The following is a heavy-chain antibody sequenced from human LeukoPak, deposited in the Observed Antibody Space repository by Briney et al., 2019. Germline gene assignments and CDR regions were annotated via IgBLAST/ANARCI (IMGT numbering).Heavy chain of an antibody. CDR1: GYTFTSYG. D-gene: IGHD6-13*01. J-gene: IGHJ6*03. CDR2: ISAYNGNT. V-gene: IGHV1-18*01. CDR3: ARGGAAEYYYYYYMDV. Sequence: ASVKVSCKASGYTFTSYGISWVRQAPGQGLEWMGWISAYNGNTNYAQKLQGRVTMTTDTPTSTAYMELRSLRSDDTAVYYCARGGAAEYYYYYYMDVWGKGTTVTVSS.